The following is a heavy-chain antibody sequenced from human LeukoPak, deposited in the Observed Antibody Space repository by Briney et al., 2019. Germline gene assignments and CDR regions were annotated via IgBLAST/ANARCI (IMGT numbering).Heavy chain of an antibody. D-gene: IGHD5-12*01. CDR1: GGSISSSSYY. CDR2: IYYSGST. CDR3: ARAVGYSGEFDY. Sequence: SETLSLTCTVSGGSISSSSYYWGWIRQPPGKGLEWIGSIYYSGSTYYNPSLKSRVTISVDTSKNQFSLKLSSVTAADTAVYYCARAVGYSGEFDYWGQGTLVTVSS. V-gene: IGHV4-39*07. J-gene: IGHJ4*02.